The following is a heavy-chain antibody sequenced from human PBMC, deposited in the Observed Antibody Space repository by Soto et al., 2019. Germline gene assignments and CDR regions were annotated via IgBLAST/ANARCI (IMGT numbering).Heavy chain of an antibody. CDR2: IWNDGSNK. CDR1: GFTFSVYG. D-gene: IGHD3-16*01. J-gene: IGHJ4*02. Sequence: QVQLVESGGGVVQPGRSLRLSCAASGFTFSVYGMHWVRQAPGKGLEWVAVIWNDGSNKYYGDSVKGRFTISRDNYKNTLYLYMNSLGADDTAVYYCARAVGPFDYWGQGTLVTVSS. V-gene: IGHV3-33*01. CDR3: ARAVGPFDY.